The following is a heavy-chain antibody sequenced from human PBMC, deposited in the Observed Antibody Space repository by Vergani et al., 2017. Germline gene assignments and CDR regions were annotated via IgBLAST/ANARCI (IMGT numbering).Heavy chain of an antibody. Sequence: QVQLQESGPGLVEPSETLSLTCAVSGYSIRNGYYWGWIRQPPGKGLEWIGSIYHSGSTHYNPSLKSRVTISVDTSKNDFSLKVTSVTAADTAVYYCAREMRGYSGSSLDYWGQGTLVTVSS. J-gene: IGHJ4*02. CDR3: AREMRGYSGSSLDY. CDR2: IYHSGST. D-gene: IGHD1-26*01. V-gene: IGHV4-38-2*02. CDR1: GYSIRNGYY.